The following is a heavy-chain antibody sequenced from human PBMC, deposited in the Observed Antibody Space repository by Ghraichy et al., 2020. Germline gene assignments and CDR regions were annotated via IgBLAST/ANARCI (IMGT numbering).Heavy chain of an antibody. D-gene: IGHD4-11*01. Sequence: LSLTCAASGFTFSSHWMHWVRQAPGKGLVWVSRIRSDGSSQTYADSVKGRFTISRDNVENTLYLQMNSLRVEDTAVYYCARADYSNNWFDPWGQGTLVTVSS. J-gene: IGHJ5*02. CDR1: GFTFSSHW. CDR2: IRSDGSSQ. V-gene: IGHV3-74*01. CDR3: ARADYSNNWFDP.